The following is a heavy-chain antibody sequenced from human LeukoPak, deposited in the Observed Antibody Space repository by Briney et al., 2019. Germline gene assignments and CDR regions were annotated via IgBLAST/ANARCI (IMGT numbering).Heavy chain of an antibody. CDR2: MNPHSGNT. CDR1: GYTFTTYD. CDR3: ARDGSRSRGLAY. Sequence: ASVKVSCKASGYTFTTYDVSWVRQAPGQGLEWVGWMNPHSGNTGYAHKFQGRVTMTRDTSINTAYMELTSLTSDDTAVYFCARDGSRSRGLAYWGRGTLVAVSS. D-gene: IGHD3-10*01. J-gene: IGHJ4*02. V-gene: IGHV1-8*01.